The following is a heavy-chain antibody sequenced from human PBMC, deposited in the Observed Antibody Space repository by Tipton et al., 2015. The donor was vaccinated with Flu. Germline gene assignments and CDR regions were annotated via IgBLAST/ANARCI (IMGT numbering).Heavy chain of an antibody. CDR3: ARASTIFAPGNYGIDV. Sequence: TLSLTCSVSGGSISNGDYYWNWIRQPPGKGLEYIGSIYYSGRTYYNPSLESRTTISIDTSKNQFSLKVTSVTAADTAVYFCARASTIFAPGNYGIDVWGQGTTVTVSS. V-gene: IGHV4-30-4*01. CDR1: GGSISNGDYY. D-gene: IGHD3-3*01. CDR2: IYYSGRT. J-gene: IGHJ6*02.